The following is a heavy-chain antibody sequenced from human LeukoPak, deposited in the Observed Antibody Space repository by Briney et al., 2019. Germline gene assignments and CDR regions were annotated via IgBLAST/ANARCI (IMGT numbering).Heavy chain of an antibody. D-gene: IGHD6-19*01. CDR3: ASGAVAGFFDY. CDR1: GYTFTGYY. V-gene: IGHV1-46*01. Sequence: ASVKVSCKASGYTFTGYYMHWVRQAPGQGLEWMGWINPSGGSTSYAQKFQGRVTMTRDVSTSTVYMELSSLRSEDTAVYYCASGAVAGFFDYWGQGTLVTVSS. CDR2: INPSGGST. J-gene: IGHJ4*02.